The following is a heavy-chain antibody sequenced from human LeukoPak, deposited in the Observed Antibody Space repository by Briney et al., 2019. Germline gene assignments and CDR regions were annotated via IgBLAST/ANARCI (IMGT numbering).Heavy chain of an antibody. J-gene: IGHJ5*02. CDR2: IYYSGST. CDR3: ARGEGP. V-gene: IGHV4-39*07. Sequence: SETLSLTCTVSGGSISSSTYYWGWIRQPPGKGLEWIGSIYYSGSTYYNPSLKSRVTISVDTSKNQFSLKLSSVTAADTGVYYYARGEGPWGLGTLVTVSS. CDR1: GGSISSSTYY.